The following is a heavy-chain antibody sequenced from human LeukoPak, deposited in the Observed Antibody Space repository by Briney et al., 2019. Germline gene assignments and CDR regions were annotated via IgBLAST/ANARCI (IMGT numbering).Heavy chain of an antibody. CDR1: GFTFSSYA. CDR2: ISYDGSNK. Sequence: GRSLRLSCAASGFTFSSYAMHWVRQAPGKGLEWVAVISYDGSNKYYADSVKGRFTISRDNSKNTLYLQMNSLRAEDTAVYYCARPGIAAAHFDYWGQGTLVTVSS. V-gene: IGHV3-30-3*01. D-gene: IGHD6-13*01. CDR3: ARPGIAAAHFDY. J-gene: IGHJ4*02.